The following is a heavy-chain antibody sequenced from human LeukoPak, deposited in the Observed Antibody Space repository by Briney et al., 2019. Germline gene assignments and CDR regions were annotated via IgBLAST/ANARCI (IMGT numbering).Heavy chain of an antibody. CDR1: GFTFSSYW. D-gene: IGHD3-9*01. CDR2: IKQDGSEK. J-gene: IGHJ6*03. V-gene: IGHV3-7*01. CDR3: ARARRWGSYYDILTGSPGYYYMDV. Sequence: GGSLRLSCAASGFTFSSYWMSWVRQAPGKGLEWVANIKQDGSEKYYVDSVKGRFTISRDNAKNSLYLQMNSLRAEDTAVYYCARARRWGSYYDILTGSPGYYYMDVWGKGTTVTVSS.